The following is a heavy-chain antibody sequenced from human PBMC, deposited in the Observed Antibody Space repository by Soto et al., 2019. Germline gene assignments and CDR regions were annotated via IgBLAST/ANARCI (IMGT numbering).Heavy chain of an antibody. V-gene: IGHV4-39*01. CDR3: ARLEGQCGGDCGPYYFDY. CDR2: IYYSGST. Sequence: SGTLSLTCTVSGGSISITGDDWALIRQPPGKGLEWIGSIYYSGSTYYNPSLKSRVTISVDTSKNQVSLKLSSVTAADTAVYYCARLEGQCGGDCGPYYFDYWGQGTLVTVSS. J-gene: IGHJ4*02. D-gene: IGHD2-21*02. CDR1: GGSISITGDD.